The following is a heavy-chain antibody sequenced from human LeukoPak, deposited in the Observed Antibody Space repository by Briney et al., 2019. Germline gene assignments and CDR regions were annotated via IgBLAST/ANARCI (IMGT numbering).Heavy chain of an antibody. V-gene: IGHV3-21*01. J-gene: IGHJ4*02. D-gene: IGHD5-12*01. Sequence: GGSLRLSCAASGFTFSSYSMNWVRQAPGKGLEWVSCISTSSSYIYYADSVKGRFTISRDNAKNSLYLQMNSLRAEDTAVYYCVREGGYSYSWDFDYWGQGTLVTVSS. CDR1: GFTFSSYS. CDR2: ISTSSSYI. CDR3: VREGGYSYSWDFDY.